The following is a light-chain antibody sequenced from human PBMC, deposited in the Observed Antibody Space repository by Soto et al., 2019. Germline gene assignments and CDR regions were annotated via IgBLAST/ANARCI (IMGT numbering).Light chain of an antibody. CDR2: GAS. Sequence: EIVMTQSPATLPVSPGERVTLSCRASQSVSIDLAWYQQKPGQAPRLLIYGASTRATGIPARFSGSGSGTEFTLTINSLEPEDFAVYYCQQRSNWPPITFGQGTRLEIK. J-gene: IGKJ5*01. CDR1: QSVSID. CDR3: QQRSNWPPIT. V-gene: IGKV3-15*01.